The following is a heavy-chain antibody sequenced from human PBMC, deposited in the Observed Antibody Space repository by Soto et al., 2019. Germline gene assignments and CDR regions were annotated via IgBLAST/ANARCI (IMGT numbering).Heavy chain of an antibody. CDR2: IKSKTDGGTT. V-gene: IGHV3-15*01. J-gene: IGHJ4*02. CDR3: TTEHIVVVPAAMDFDY. D-gene: IGHD2-2*01. CDR1: GFTFSNAW. Sequence: PGGSLRLSCAASGFTFSNAWMSWVRQAPGKGLEWVGRIKSKTDGGTTDYAAPVKGRSTISRDDSKNTLYLQMNSLKTEDTAVYYCTTEHIVVVPAAMDFDYWGQGTLVTVSS.